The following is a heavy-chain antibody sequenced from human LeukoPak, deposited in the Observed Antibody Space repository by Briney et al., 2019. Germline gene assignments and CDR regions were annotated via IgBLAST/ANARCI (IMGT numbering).Heavy chain of an antibody. Sequence: GGSLRLSCAASGFTFSSYGMSWVRQAPGKGLEWVSAISGSGGSTYYADSVKGRFTISRDNSMNTLYLQMNSLRAEDTAVYYCARAVSSRFTSPRRPYYFDSWGQGTLVTVSS. J-gene: IGHJ4*02. D-gene: IGHD3-10*01. CDR1: GFTFSSYG. CDR2: ISGSGGST. CDR3: ARAVSSRFTSPRRPYYFDS. V-gene: IGHV3-23*01.